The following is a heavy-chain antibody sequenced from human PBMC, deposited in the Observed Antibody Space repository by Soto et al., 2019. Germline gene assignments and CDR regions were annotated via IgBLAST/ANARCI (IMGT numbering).Heavy chain of an antibody. V-gene: IGHV6-1*01. J-gene: IGHJ6*02. Sequence: SQTLSLTCAISGDSVSSNSAAWNWIRQSPSRGLEWLGRTYYRSKWYNDYAVSVKSRITINPDTSKNQFSLQLNSVTPEDTAVYYCARDSPPNLVGATPFNGMDVWGQGTTVTVSS. CDR2: TYYRSKWYN. CDR1: GDSVSSNSAA. D-gene: IGHD1-26*01. CDR3: ARDSPPNLVGATPFNGMDV.